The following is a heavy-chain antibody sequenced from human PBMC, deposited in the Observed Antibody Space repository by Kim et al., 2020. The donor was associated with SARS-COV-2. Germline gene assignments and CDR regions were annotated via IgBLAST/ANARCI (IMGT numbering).Heavy chain of an antibody. J-gene: IGHJ4*02. CDR1: GGSISSYY. CDR2: IYYSGST. D-gene: IGHD1-26*01. Sequence: SETLSLTCTVSGGSISSYYWSWIRQPPGKGLEWIGYIYYSGSTNYNPSLKSRVTISVDTSKNKFSLKLTSVTAADTAVYYCARHKSSGSYYFDYWGQGTLVTVSS. CDR3: ARHKSSGSYYFDY. V-gene: IGHV4-59*08.